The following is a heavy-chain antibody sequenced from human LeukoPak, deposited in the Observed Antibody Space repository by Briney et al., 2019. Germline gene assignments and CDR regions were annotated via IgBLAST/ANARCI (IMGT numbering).Heavy chain of an antibody. CDR3: ARGGGRDGYSYPHTDFDY. J-gene: IGHJ4*02. V-gene: IGHV1-46*01. D-gene: IGHD5-24*01. Sequence: ASVTVSFKASGYTFTSCYMHWVRQAPGQGLEWMGIINPSGGSTSYAQKFQGRVNMTRDTSTSTVYMELSSLRSEDTAVYYCARGGGRDGYSYPHTDFDYWGQGTLVTVSS. CDR2: INPSGGST. CDR1: GYTFTSCY.